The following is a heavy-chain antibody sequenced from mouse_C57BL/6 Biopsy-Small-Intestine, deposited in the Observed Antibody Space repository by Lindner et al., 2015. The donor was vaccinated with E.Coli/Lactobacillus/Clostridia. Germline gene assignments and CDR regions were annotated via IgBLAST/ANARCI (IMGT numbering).Heavy chain of an antibody. Sequence: VQLQESWGGLVKPGGSLQLSCAASGFTFSDFGMHWVRQAPEKGLEWVAYISSGSSTIYYADTVKGRFTISRDNAKNTLFLQMTSLRSEDTAMYYCARPYYYALDYWGQGTSVTVSS. CDR1: GFTFSDFG. CDR3: ARPYYYALDY. V-gene: IGHV5-17*01. J-gene: IGHJ4*01. CDR2: ISSGSSTI.